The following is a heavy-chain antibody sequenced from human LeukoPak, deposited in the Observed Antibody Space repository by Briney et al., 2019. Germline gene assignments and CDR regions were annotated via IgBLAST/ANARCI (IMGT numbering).Heavy chain of an antibody. Sequence: SVKVSCKASGGTFSSYAITWVRQAPGQGLEWMGRIIPIFGTANYAQKFQGRVTITTEESTSTAYMELSTLRSDDTAVYYCARERPPGDSSNWFLEGYFDIWGQGTLVTVSS. V-gene: IGHV1-69*05. CDR1: GGTFSSYA. CDR3: ARERPPGDSSNWFLEGYFDI. D-gene: IGHD6-13*01. J-gene: IGHJ4*02. CDR2: IIPIFGTA.